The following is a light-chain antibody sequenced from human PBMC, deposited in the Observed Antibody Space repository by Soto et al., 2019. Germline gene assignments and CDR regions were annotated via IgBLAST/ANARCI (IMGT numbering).Light chain of an antibody. Sequence: EIVMTQSPATLSVSPGERATLSCRASQSVSSNLAWYQQKPGQAPRLLIYGASSRATGVPNRFSGSGSGTDFTLTISSLEPEDFAVYYCHQYGLSPRHPFGQGTKVDIK. CDR1: QSVSSN. CDR3: HQYGLSPRHP. V-gene: IGKV3-20*01. CDR2: GAS. J-gene: IGKJ2*01.